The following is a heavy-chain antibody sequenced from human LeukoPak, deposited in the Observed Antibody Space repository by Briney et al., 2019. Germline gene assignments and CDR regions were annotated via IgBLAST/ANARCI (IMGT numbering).Heavy chain of an antibody. Sequence: GGSLRLSCAASGFTFSSYGMHWVRQAPGKGLEWVAVISYDGSNKYYADSVKVRFTISRDNSKNTLYLQMNSLRAEDTAVYYCAKLITRWELLTLFDYWGQGTLVTVSS. CDR2: ISYDGSNK. J-gene: IGHJ4*02. V-gene: IGHV3-30*18. D-gene: IGHD1-26*01. CDR1: GFTFSSYG. CDR3: AKLITRWELLTLFDY.